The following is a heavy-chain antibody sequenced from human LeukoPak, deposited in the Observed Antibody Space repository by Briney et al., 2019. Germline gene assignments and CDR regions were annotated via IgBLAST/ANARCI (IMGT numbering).Heavy chain of an antibody. Sequence: SETLSLTCAVYGGSFSGYYWSWIRQPPGKGLEWIGEINHSGSTNYNPSLKSRVTISVDTSKNQFSLKLSSVTSADTAVYYCARSITMVRGPCAYWGQGTLVTVSS. J-gene: IGHJ4*02. D-gene: IGHD3-10*01. CDR2: INHSGST. CDR3: ARSITMVRGPCAY. CDR1: GGSFSGYY. V-gene: IGHV4-34*01.